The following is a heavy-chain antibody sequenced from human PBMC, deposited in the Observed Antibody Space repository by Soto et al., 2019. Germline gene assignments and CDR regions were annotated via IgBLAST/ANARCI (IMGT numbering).Heavy chain of an antibody. D-gene: IGHD5-18*01. CDR3: ARDGNFAFLGYSFAFDF. J-gene: IGHJ4*02. V-gene: IGHV1-2*06. CDR2: MNIDTGGT. CDR1: GYRFTAYY. Sequence: QVQLVQSGAEVKKPGASVRVSCEASGYRFTAYYIHWVRQDPGQGLEWMGRMNIDTGGTTFAQKFQGRVTMTRDTSISTAYMEVTGVKSDDTAMYYCARDGNFAFLGYSFAFDFWGQGTLVTVSS.